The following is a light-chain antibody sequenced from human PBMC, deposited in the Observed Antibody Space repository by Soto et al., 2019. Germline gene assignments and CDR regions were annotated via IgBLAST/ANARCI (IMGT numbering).Light chain of an antibody. CDR3: QSYDSSLSGPV. Sequence: QSLLTQPPSVSGAPGQRGTISYTGSSSNIGAGYDVHWYQQLPGTAPKLLIYGNSNRPSGVPDRFSGSKSGTSASLAITGLQAEDEADYYCQSYDSSLSGPVFGGGTKVTVL. J-gene: IGLJ2*01. CDR2: GNS. CDR1: SSNIGAGYD. V-gene: IGLV1-40*01.